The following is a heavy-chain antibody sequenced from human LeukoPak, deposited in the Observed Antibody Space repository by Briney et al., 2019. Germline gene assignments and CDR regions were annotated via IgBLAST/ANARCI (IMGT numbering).Heavy chain of an antibody. CDR2: ISSSGSYI. V-gene: IGHV3-21*01. D-gene: IGHD3-9*01. J-gene: IGHJ3*02. CDR1: GFTFSRYS. CDR3: ARDLYDILTGYYNGLDAFDI. Sequence: PGGSLRLSCAASGFTFSRYSMNWVRQAPGKGLEWVSSISSSGSYIYYADSVKGRFTISRDNAKNSLYLQMNSLRAEDTAVYYCARDLYDILTGYYNGLDAFDIWGQGTMVTVSS.